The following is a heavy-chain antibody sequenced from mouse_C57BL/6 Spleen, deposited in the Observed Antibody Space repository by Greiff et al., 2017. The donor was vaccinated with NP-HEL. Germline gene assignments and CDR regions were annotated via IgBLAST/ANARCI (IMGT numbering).Heavy chain of an antibody. CDR2: INPSNGGT. CDR3: ARWYGYDANWYFDV. CDR1: GYTFTSYW. D-gene: IGHD2-2*01. Sequence: VQLQQPGTELVKPGASVKLSCKASGYTFTSYWMHWVKQRPGQGLEWIGNINPSNGGTNYNEKFKSKATLTVDKSSSTAYMQLSSLTSEDFAVYYCARWYGYDANWYFDVRGTGTTVTVAS. J-gene: IGHJ1*03. V-gene: IGHV1-53*01.